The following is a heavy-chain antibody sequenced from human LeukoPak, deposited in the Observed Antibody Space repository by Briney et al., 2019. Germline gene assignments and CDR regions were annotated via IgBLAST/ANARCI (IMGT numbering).Heavy chain of an antibody. CDR3: ARGWQGIAIFGVAIDDAFDI. D-gene: IGHD3-3*01. CDR2: IYYSGSS. J-gene: IGHJ3*02. V-gene: IGHV4-31*02. Sequence: SETLSLTCTVSGGSISSGFYWSWIRQPPGKGLEWIGYIYYSGSSYYNPSLKGRVIISVDTSKNQFSLNLKSVTAADTAVYYCARGWQGIAIFGVAIDDAFDIWGQGTMVTVSS. CDR1: GGSISSGFY.